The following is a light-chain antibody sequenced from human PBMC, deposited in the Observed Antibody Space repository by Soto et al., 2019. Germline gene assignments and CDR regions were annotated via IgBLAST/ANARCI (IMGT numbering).Light chain of an antibody. CDR3: QQYTSYPWT. CDR2: EAS. CDR1: QSVLYSSNNKNY. V-gene: IGKV4-1*01. J-gene: IGKJ1*01. Sequence: DIVMTQSPDSLAVSLGERASINCKSSQSVLYSSNNKNYLAWYQQKAGKAPKLLIYEASRLESGVPSRISGSGSGTEFTLTISSLQPDDFATYYCQQYTSYPWTFGQGTKVDIK.